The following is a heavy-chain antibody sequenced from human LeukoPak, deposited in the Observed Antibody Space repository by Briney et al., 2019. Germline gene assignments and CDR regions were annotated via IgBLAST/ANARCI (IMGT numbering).Heavy chain of an antibody. Sequence: SETLYFTCAVSGGSISSNNWWSWVRQPPGKGLEWIGEIYHSGSTNYNPSLKSRVTISVDKSKNQFSLKLSSVTAADTAVHYCARLYYYYYGMDVWGQGTTVTVSS. V-gene: IGHV4-4*02. CDR3: ARLYYYYYGMDV. J-gene: IGHJ6*02. CDR2: IYHSGST. CDR1: GGSISSNNW.